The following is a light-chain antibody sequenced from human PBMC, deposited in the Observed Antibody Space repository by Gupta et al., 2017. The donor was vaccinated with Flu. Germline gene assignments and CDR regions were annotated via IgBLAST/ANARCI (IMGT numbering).Light chain of an antibody. CDR3: QHYNSYPYT. CDR2: KSS. Sequence: PSTLSASVGDRVTITCRTSQSIRSWLAWYQQKPGKAPKLLIYKSSNSDSGLPSRISGSASATEFTLAISILHPDDFATYYSQHYNSYPYTFGQGTKLEIK. V-gene: IGKV1-5*03. CDR1: QSIRSW. J-gene: IGKJ2*01.